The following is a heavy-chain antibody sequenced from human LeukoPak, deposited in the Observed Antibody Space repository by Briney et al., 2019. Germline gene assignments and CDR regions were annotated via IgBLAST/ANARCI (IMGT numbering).Heavy chain of an antibody. Sequence: GGSLRLSSAASGFTFSSYGMHWVRQAPGKGLEWVAVIWYDGSNKYYADSVKGRFTISRDNSKNTLYLQMNSLRAEDTAVYYCARDVSGYSSGRYDYWGQGTLVTVSS. CDR3: ARDVSGYSSGRYDY. J-gene: IGHJ4*02. CDR2: IWYDGSNK. V-gene: IGHV3-33*01. CDR1: GFTFSSYG. D-gene: IGHD6-19*01.